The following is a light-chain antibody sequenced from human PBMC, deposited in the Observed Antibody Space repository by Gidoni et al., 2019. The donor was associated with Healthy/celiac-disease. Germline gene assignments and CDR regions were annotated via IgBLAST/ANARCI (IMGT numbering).Light chain of an antibody. V-gene: IGLV2-14*01. CDR1: SSHFGGYNY. J-gene: IGLJ3*02. Sequence: QSALTQPASVSGSPGQSITISCTGTSSHFGGYNYVSWYQQHPVKASKLMIYDVSNRPSGVSNRFSGSKSGNTASLTISGLQAEDEADYYCSSYTSSSTWVFGGGTKLTVL. CDR3: SSYTSSSTWV. CDR2: DVS.